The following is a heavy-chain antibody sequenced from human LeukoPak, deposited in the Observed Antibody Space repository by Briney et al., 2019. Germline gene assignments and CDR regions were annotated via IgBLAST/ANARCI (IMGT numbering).Heavy chain of an antibody. CDR1: GFTFSSYG. Sequence: GGSLRLSCAASGFTFSSYGMHWVRQAPGKGLEWVAVISYDGSNKYYADSVKGRFTISRDNSKNTLYLQMNSLRAEDTAVYYCAKDVVRMSSSLYYFDYWGQGTLVTVSS. J-gene: IGHJ4*02. V-gene: IGHV3-30*18. D-gene: IGHD2-15*01. CDR3: AKDVVRMSSSLYYFDY. CDR2: ISYDGSNK.